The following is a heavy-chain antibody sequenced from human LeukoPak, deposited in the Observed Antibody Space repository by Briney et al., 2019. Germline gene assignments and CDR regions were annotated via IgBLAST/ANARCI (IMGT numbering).Heavy chain of an antibody. CDR2: INNDGTTT. Sequence: GGSLRLSCAASGFTFDDYAMHWVRQAPGKGLVWVSRINNDGTTTMYADSVKGRFTLSRDNAKNTLYLQMNSLRAEDTAVYYCARVSGPGMNEYFHLWGQGTLVTVSS. D-gene: IGHD3-10*01. CDR3: ARVSGPGMNEYFHL. CDR1: GFTFDDYA. J-gene: IGHJ1*01. V-gene: IGHV3-74*03.